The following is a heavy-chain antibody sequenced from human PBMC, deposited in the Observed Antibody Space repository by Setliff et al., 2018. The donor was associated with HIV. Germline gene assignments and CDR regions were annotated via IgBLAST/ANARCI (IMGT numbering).Heavy chain of an antibody. CDR1: SGSFGSYY. CDR2: VNQRVTS. D-gene: IGHD3-16*01. CDR3: ARDKGGGYFDS. Sequence: TLSLTCAVNSGSFGSYYWSWLRQSPGKGLEWIGEVNQRVTSNYNPSLKSRVTMSIDESKSRFSLKLSSVTAADTAVYFCARDKGGGYFDSWGQGTLVTVSS. J-gene: IGHJ4*02. V-gene: IGHV4-34*01.